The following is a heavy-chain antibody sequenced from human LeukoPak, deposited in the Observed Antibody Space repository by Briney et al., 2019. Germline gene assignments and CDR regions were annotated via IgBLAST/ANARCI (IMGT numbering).Heavy chain of an antibody. CDR1: GGSIGSRNW. Sequence: SETLSLTCAVSGGSIGSRNWWSWVRPPPGKGLQWIGEIYQSGSSIYNPPLRSRVTMSVDKSKDQLSLKLSSVTAADTAVYYCARGIGAADFWGQGTLVTVSS. V-gene: IGHV4-4*02. CDR2: IYQSGSS. D-gene: IGHD3-16*01. J-gene: IGHJ4*02. CDR3: ARGIGAADF.